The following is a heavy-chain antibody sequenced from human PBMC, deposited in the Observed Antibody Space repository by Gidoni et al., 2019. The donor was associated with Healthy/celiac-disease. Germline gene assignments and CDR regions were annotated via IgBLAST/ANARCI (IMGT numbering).Heavy chain of an antibody. D-gene: IGHD3-22*01. CDR3: ERDLLGYYYDSSGYLMGY. CDR2: IWYDGSNK. CDR1: GFTFRSYG. J-gene: IGHJ4*02. V-gene: IGHV3-33*01. Sequence: QVQLVESAVGVVQPGRSMRLSCAASGFTFRSYGMHWVRQAQGKAREWVAVIWYDGSNKDYAESVKGRVTISRDNSKNKMYMQMNSLRAEDKAVYYCERDLLGYYYDSSGYLMGYWGQGTLVTVSS.